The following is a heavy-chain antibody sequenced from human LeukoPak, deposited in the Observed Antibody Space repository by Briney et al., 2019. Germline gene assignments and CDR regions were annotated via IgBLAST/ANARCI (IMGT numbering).Heavy chain of an antibody. CDR3: AKEGQAYYYDSSGYPDY. CDR2: ISGSGGST. D-gene: IGHD3-22*01. Sequence: AGGSLRLSCAASGFTFSSYAMSWVRQAPGKGLEWVSAISGSGGSTYYADSVKGRFTISRDNSKNTLYLQMNSLRAEDTAVYYCAKEGQAYYYDSSGYPDYWGQGTLVTVSS. V-gene: IGHV3-23*01. J-gene: IGHJ4*02. CDR1: GFTFSSYA.